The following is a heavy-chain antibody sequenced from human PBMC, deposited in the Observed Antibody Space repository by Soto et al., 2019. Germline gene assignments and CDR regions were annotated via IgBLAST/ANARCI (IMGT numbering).Heavy chain of an antibody. J-gene: IGHJ5*01. Sequence: SETLSLTCSVSGDSISSVDYFWAWIRQPPGQALVYIGYIYKSATTYYNPSFESRVAISLDTSKSQFSLNVTSVTAADTAVYFCARGRYCLTGRCFPNWFDSWGQGTLVTVSS. CDR2: IYKSATT. V-gene: IGHV4-30-4*01. CDR1: GDSISSVDYF. CDR3: ARGRYCLTGRCFPNWFDS. D-gene: IGHD2-15*01.